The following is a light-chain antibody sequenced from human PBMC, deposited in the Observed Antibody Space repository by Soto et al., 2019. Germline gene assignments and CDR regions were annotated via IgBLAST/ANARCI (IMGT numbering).Light chain of an antibody. CDR1: QSVSSSY. CDR2: GAS. J-gene: IGKJ2*01. Sequence: EIVLTQSPGTLSLSPGERATLSCRASQSVSSSYLAWYQQKPGQAPRLLIYGASSRATGIPDRFSGSGSGTDFTLTISRLEPEHFAVYYCQQYGSSHPYTFGQGNKLEIK. CDR3: QQYGSSHPYT. V-gene: IGKV3-20*01.